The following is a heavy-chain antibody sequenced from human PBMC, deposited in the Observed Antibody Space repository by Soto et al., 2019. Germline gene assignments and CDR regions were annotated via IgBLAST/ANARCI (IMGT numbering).Heavy chain of an antibody. Sequence: QVQLQESGPGLVKPSGTLSLTCAVSGGSISSSNWWSWVRQPPGKGLEWIGEIYHSGSTNYNPSLMRRVTISVDKSKNQFSLKLSSVTAADTAVYYCARSQYSSTYYFDYWGQGTLVTVSS. V-gene: IGHV4-4*02. CDR3: ARSQYSSTYYFDY. CDR1: GGSISSSNW. J-gene: IGHJ4*02. CDR2: IYHSGST. D-gene: IGHD6-13*01.